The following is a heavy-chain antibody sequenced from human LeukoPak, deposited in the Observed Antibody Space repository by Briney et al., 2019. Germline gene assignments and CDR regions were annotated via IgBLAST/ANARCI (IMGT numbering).Heavy chain of an antibody. D-gene: IGHD1-14*01. CDR1: GGSISSYS. CDR3: AGMRITTPTVRTLDY. J-gene: IGHJ4*02. CDR2: IYYTGST. Sequence: SETLSLTCTVSGGSISSYSWAWNWQPPWKGLGFVWLIYYTGSTNYNPSRKSRVTISVDKSKNQSSLKLSSVTAADTAVYYCAGMRITTPTVRTLDYWGQGTLVTVSS. V-gene: IGHV4-59*13.